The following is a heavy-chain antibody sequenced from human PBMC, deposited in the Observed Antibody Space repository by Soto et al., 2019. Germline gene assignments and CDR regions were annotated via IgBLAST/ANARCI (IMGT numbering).Heavy chain of an antibody. V-gene: IGHV4-59*08. Sequence: PSETLSLTCTVSGGSIRSYYWSWIRQLPGKGLEWIGYIYYSGSTNYNPSLKSRVTISVDTSKNQFSLKLSSVTAADTAVYYCARRYGWNFDYWGQGTTVTVSS. D-gene: IGHD6-19*01. CDR2: IYYSGST. CDR1: GGSIRSYY. J-gene: IGHJ4*03. CDR3: ARRYGWNFDY.